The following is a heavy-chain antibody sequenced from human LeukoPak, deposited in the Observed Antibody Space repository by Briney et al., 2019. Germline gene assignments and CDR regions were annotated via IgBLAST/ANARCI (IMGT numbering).Heavy chain of an antibody. CDR1: GGSISSGDYY. J-gene: IGHJ2*01. CDR2: IYYGGST. Sequence: SETLSLTCTVSGGSISSGDYYWSWIRQPPGKGLEWIGYIYYGGSTYYNPSLKSRVTISVDTSKNQFSLKLSSVTAADTAVYYCARGGQYWYFDLWGRGTLVTVSS. CDR3: ARGGQYWYFDL. V-gene: IGHV4-30-4*01.